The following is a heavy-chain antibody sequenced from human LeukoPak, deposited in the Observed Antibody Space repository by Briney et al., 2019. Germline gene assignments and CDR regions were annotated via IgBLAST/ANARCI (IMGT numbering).Heavy chain of an antibody. J-gene: IGHJ5*02. CDR1: GGSISSYY. V-gene: IGHV4-59*08. D-gene: IGHD6-13*01. CDR3: ARGKAAAGQDWFDP. CDR2: IYYSGST. Sequence: SETLSLTCTVSGGSISSYYWSWIRQPPGKGLEWIGYIYYSGSTNYNPSLKSRVTISVDTSRKHFSLKLRSVTAADTSVYYCARGKAAAGQDWFDPWGHGNLVTVSS.